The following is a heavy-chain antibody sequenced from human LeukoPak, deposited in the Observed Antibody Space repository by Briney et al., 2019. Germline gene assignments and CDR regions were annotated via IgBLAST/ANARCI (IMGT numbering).Heavy chain of an antibody. CDR3: AGASGYYYGGFDY. CDR2: INSDGSET. Sequence: GGSLRLSCVASGFTFSSNWMHWVRQGPGKGLVWVSRINSDGSETRHADSVKGRFTISRDNAKNTLYLQMNSLRAEDTAVYYCAGASGYYYGGFDYWGQGALVTVSS. V-gene: IGHV3-74*01. D-gene: IGHD3-22*01. CDR1: GFTFSSNW. J-gene: IGHJ4*02.